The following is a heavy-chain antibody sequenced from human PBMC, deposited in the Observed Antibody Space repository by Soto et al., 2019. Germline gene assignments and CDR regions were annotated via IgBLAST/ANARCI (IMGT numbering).Heavy chain of an antibody. CDR1: GWSFSGYY. D-gene: IGHD2-15*01. CDR3: ARGPRWQLSYYYYYYGMDV. J-gene: IGHJ6*02. CDR2: INHSGST. Sequence: QVQLQQWGAGLLKPSETLSLTCAVYGWSFSGYYWSWIRQPPGKGLEWIGEINHSGSTNYNPSLKSPGTRSVDKSKNQLSVQLSAVTAKDPAVYYCARGPRWQLSYYYYYYGMDVWGQGTTGTVS. V-gene: IGHV4-34*01.